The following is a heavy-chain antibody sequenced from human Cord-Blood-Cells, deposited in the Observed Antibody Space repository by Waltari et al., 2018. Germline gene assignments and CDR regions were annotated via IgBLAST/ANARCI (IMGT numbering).Heavy chain of an antibody. Sequence: QVQLQQWGAGLLKPSETLSLTCAVYGGSFSGYYWGWLRQAPGKGREWIGEINHSGSTNHNPSLKSRVTISVDTSKNQFSLKLSSVTAADTAVYYCARGDSSGWYYYYGMDVWGQGTTVTVSS. D-gene: IGHD6-19*01. V-gene: IGHV4-34*01. J-gene: IGHJ6*02. CDR3: ARGDSSGWYYYYGMDV. CDR1: GGSFSGYY. CDR2: INHSGST.